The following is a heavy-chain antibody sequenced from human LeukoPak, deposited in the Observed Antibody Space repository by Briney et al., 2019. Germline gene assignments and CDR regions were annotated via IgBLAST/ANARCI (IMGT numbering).Heavy chain of an antibody. V-gene: IGHV3-48*03. D-gene: IGHD3/OR15-3a*01. CDR3: ARGVPTGYYTSCYDY. J-gene: IGHJ4*02. Sequence: HPGGSLRLSCAASGINFSDSEMKWVRQAPGKGLEWVSYISSSGTTIYYADSVKGRFTISRDNAKNSLYLQMNSLRAEDTAVYYCARGVPTGYYTSCYDYWGQGTLVTVSS. CDR2: ISSSGTTI. CDR1: GINFSDSE.